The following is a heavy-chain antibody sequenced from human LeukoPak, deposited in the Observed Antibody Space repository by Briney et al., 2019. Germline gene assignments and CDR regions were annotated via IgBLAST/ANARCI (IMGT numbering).Heavy chain of an antibody. J-gene: IGHJ4*02. D-gene: IGHD3-9*01. CDR2: IYSGGST. CDR3: AKSNYDILTGYYPKFDY. V-gene: IGHV3-53*01. Sequence: GGSLRLSCAASGFTVSSNYMSWVRQAPGKGLEWVSVIYSGGSTYYADSVKGRFTISRDNSKNTLYLQMNSLRAEDTAVYYCAKSNYDILTGYYPKFDYWGQGTLVTVSS. CDR1: GFTVSSNY.